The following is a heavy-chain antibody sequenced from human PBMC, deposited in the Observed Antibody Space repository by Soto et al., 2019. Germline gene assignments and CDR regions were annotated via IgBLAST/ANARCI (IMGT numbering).Heavy chain of an antibody. Sequence: QVQLVQSGAEVKKPGSSVKVSCKASGGTFSSYTISWVRQAPGQGLEWMGRIIPILGIANYAQKFQGRVTITADESTSTAYMELSSLRSEDTAVYYCAPDYDSSGYYSNYWGQGTLVTVSS. J-gene: IGHJ4*02. CDR3: APDYDSSGYYSNY. CDR1: GGTFSSYT. D-gene: IGHD3-22*01. V-gene: IGHV1-69*02. CDR2: IIPILGIA.